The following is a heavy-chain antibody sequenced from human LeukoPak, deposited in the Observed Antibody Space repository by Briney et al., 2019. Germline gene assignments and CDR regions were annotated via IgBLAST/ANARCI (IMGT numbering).Heavy chain of an antibody. J-gene: IGHJ4*02. Sequence: PSETLSLTCAVYGGSFSGYYWSWIRQPPGKGLEWIGEINHSGSTNYNPSLKSRVTISVDTSKNQFSLKLSSVTAADTAVYHCARELITFGGVIVYTYFDYWGQGTLVTVSS. V-gene: IGHV4-34*01. D-gene: IGHD3-16*02. CDR3: ARELITFGGVIVYTYFDY. CDR1: GGSFSGYY. CDR2: INHSGST.